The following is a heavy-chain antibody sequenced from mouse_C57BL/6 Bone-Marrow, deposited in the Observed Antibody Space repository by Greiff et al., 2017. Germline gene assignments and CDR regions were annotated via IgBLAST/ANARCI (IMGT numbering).Heavy chain of an antibody. V-gene: IGHV5-6*01. CDR2: ISSGGSYT. J-gene: IGHJ1*03. CDR3: ARRGRRGYFDV. Sequence: EVQRVESGGDLVKPGGSLKLSCAASGFTFSSYGMSWVRQTPDKRLEWVATISSGGSYTYYPDSVKGRFTISRDNAKNTLYLQMSSLKSEDTDMYYCARRGRRGYFDVWGTGTTVTVSS. CDR1: GFTFSSYG. D-gene: IGHD1-1*01.